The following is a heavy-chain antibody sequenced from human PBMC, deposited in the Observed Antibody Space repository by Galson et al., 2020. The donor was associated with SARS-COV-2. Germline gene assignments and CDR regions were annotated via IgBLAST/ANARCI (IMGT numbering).Heavy chain of an antibody. CDR1: GGSISSGGYY. CDR3: ARATSCYGSFCVEDV. D-gene: IGHD2-2*01. V-gene: IGHV4-31*03. J-gene: IGHJ6*02. CDR2: IYYSGST. Sequence: SETLSLTCTVSGGSISSGGYYWSWIRQHPGKGLEWIGYIYYSGSTYYNPSLKSRVTISVDTSKNQFSLKLSSVTAADTAVYYCARATSCYGSFCVEDVWGQGTTVTVSS.